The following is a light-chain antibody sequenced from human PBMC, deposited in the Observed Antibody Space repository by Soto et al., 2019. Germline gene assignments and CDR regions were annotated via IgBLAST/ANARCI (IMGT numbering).Light chain of an antibody. V-gene: IGKV3-11*01. CDR1: QSVSSY. Sequence: EIVLTQSPATLSLSPGERATLSCRASQSVSSYLAWYQQKPGQAPRPPIYDASNRATGIPARFSGSGSGTDFPLTISSLEPEDFAVYYCQQRSNWPPFLTFGGGTKVEIK. CDR3: QQRSNWPPFLT. J-gene: IGKJ4*01. CDR2: DAS.